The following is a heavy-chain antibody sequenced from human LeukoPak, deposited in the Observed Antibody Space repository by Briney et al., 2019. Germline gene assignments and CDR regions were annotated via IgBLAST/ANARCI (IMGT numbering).Heavy chain of an antibody. CDR3: ARLGLEPGKYYFDY. D-gene: IGHD1-1*01. V-gene: IGHV3-7*03. CDR1: GFTFSSYW. Sequence: HSGGSLRLSCAASGFTFSSYWMSWVRQAPGKGLEWVANIKQVGSEKYYVDSVKGRFTISRDNAKNSLYLQMNSLRAEDTAVYYCARLGLEPGKYYFDYWGQGTLVTVSS. J-gene: IGHJ4*02. CDR2: IKQVGSEK.